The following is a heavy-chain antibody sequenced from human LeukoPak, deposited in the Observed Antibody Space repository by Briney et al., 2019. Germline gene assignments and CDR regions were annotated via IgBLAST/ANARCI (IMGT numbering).Heavy chain of an antibody. D-gene: IGHD6-6*01. V-gene: IGHV4-31*03. CDR1: GGSISSGGYY. CDR2: IYYSGST. CDR3: ARALIDSSSPSFDY. J-gene: IGHJ4*02. Sequence: SETLSLTCTVSGGSISSGGYYWSWIRQHPGKGLEWVGYIYYSGSTYYNPSLKSRVTISVGTSKNQFSLKLSSVTAADTAVYYCARALIDSSSPSFDYWGQGTLVTVSS.